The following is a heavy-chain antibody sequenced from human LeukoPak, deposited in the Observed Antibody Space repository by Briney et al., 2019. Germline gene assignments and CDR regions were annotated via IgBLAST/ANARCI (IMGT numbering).Heavy chain of an antibody. CDR2: IYCSGSP. D-gene: IGHD1-1*01. Sequence: SETLSLTCTVSGGSISNNNYYWAWIRQPPGKGLECIGSIYCSGSPYYNPSLKSRATISVDTSKNQFSPRLSSVTAADTAVYYCATWRTAKTGFDYWGQGTLVTVSS. CDR1: GGSISNNNYY. J-gene: IGHJ4*02. V-gene: IGHV4-39*01. CDR3: ATWRTAKTGFDY.